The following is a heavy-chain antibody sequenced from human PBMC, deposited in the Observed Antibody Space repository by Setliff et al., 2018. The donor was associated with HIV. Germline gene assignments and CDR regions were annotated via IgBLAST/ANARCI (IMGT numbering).Heavy chain of an antibody. CDR1: GYTFTSYG. Sequence: GASVKVSCKASGYTFTSYGISWVRQAPGQGLEWMGWISAHNGKTNNAQKLQGRVTMTTDTSTSTAYMELRSLRSDDTAVYYCARIRSWYDSSGYSDYWGQGTLVTVS. CDR2: ISAHNGKT. CDR3: ARIRSWYDSSGYSDY. J-gene: IGHJ4*02. D-gene: IGHD3-22*01. V-gene: IGHV1-18*01.